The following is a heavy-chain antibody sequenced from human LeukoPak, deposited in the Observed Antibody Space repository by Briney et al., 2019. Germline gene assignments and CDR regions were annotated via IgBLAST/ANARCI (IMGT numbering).Heavy chain of an antibody. CDR3: ARDPGRTGFDY. Sequence: GGSLRLSCAASGFTFNNYWMSWVRQAPGKGLEWVANIKQDGSGLYYVESVKGRFTISRDNAKNSLYLRMTSLRAEDTAAYYCARDPGRTGFDYWGQGTLVTVSS. CDR2: IKQDGSGL. D-gene: IGHD1/OR15-1a*01. J-gene: IGHJ4*02. V-gene: IGHV3-7*03. CDR1: GFTFNNYW.